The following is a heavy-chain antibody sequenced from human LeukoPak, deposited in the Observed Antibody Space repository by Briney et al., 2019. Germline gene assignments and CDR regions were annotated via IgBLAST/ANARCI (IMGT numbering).Heavy chain of an antibody. CDR2: IYNSGST. CDR3: ARVGVVVPAALEHYGMDV. J-gene: IGHJ6*02. CDR1: GGSISNYY. Sequence: PSETLSLTCTVSGGSISNYYWSWIRQPPGKGLEWIGYIYNSGSTNYNPSLKSRGTISIDTSKNQFSLKLSSVTAADTAVYYCARVGVVVPAALEHYGMDVWSQGTTVTVSS. V-gene: IGHV4-59*01. D-gene: IGHD2-2*01.